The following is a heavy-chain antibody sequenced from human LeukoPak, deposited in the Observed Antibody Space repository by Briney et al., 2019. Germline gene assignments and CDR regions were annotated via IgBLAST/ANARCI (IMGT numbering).Heavy chain of an antibody. CDR3: ARLVPDLVGWFDP. CDR2: IYPGDSDT. Sequence: GESLKISCKGSGYSFTSYWIGWVRQMPGKGLEWVGIIYPGDSDTRYSPSFQGQVTISADKSISTAYLQWSSLRASDTDMYYCARLVPDLVGWFDPWRQGTLVTVSS. CDR1: GYSFTSYW. J-gene: IGHJ5*02. D-gene: IGHD2-2*01. V-gene: IGHV5-51*01.